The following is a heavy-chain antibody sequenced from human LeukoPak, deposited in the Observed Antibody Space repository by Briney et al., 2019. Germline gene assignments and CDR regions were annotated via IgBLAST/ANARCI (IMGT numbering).Heavy chain of an antibody. CDR3: AKDPSYGDYVGYFDY. CDR2: ISYDGSNK. D-gene: IGHD4-17*01. V-gene: IGHV3-30*18. CDR1: GFTFSSYG. J-gene: IGHJ4*02. Sequence: PGRSLRLSCAASGFTFSSYGMHWVRQAPGKGLEWVAVISYDGSNKYYVDSVKGRFTISRDNSKNTLYLQMNSLRAEDTAVYYCAKDPSYGDYVGYFDYWGQGTLVTVSS.